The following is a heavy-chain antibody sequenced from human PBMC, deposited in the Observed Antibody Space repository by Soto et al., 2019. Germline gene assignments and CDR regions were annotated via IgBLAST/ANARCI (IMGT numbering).Heavy chain of an antibody. J-gene: IGHJ6*03. Sequence: SETLSLTCAVYGGSFSGYYWSWIRQPPGKGLEWIGEINHSGGTNYNPSLKSRVTISVDTSKNQFSLKLSSVTAADTAVYYCARGGYCSSTSCLRTYYYYYYMDVWGKGTTVTVSS. CDR2: INHSGGT. CDR1: GGSFSGYY. D-gene: IGHD2-2*01. V-gene: IGHV4-34*01. CDR3: ARGGYCSSTSCLRTYYYYYYMDV.